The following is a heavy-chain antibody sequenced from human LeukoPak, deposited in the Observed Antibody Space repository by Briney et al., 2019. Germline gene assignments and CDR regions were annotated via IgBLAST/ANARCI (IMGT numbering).Heavy chain of an antibody. Sequence: KPSETLSLTCTVSGGSISSYYWSWIRQPPGKGLEWIGYIYYSGSTNYNPSLKSRLTISVDTSKNQFSLKLTSVTAADTAVYFCARDKLEGGYYMDVWGTGTTVAVS. CDR1: GGSISSYY. J-gene: IGHJ6*03. D-gene: IGHD1-1*01. CDR2: IYYSGST. CDR3: ARDKLEGGYYMDV. V-gene: IGHV4-59*01.